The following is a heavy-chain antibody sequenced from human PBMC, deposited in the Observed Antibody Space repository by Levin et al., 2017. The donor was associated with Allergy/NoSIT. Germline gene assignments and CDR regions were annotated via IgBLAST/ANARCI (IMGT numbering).Heavy chain of an antibody. D-gene: IGHD5/OR15-5a*01. CDR3: ARVRNSVFLNN. J-gene: IGHJ4*02. V-gene: IGHV4-31*03. CDR1: GVSVSSDDYY. CDR2: IRYNDST. Sequence: SQTLSLTCIVSGPVSGVSVSSDDYYWSWIRQHPGKGLEWIGYIRYNDSTHYNPSLQRRVTISRDTSENHFSVRLSSVTAAHTTVYYCARVRNSVFLNNWGQGILVTVSS.